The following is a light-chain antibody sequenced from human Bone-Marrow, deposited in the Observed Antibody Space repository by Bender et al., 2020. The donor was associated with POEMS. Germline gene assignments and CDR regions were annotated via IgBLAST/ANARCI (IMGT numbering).Light chain of an antibody. CDR2: QDT. CDR3: QAWDSSVVV. Sequence: SYELTQPPSVSVSPGETASITCSGDKVGNKYTCWYQQKPGQSPVLLIYQDTKRPSGIPERFSGSNSGNTATLTISGTQSLDEADYYCQAWDSSVVVFGGGTKLTVL. J-gene: IGLJ2*01. CDR1: KVGNKY. V-gene: IGLV3-1*01.